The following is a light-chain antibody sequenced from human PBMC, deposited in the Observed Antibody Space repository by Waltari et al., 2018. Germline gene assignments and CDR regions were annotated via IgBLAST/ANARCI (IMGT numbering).Light chain of an antibody. J-gene: IGKJ1*01. V-gene: IGKV2-30*01. Sequence: DVVMTQSPLSLPVTLGQPASLSCRSIQSLVSSDGTTYFNWFHQRPGQSPRRLLYKVSNRDSGVPDRFSGSGSGTDFTLRISRVEAEDVGVYYCMQGIHRPWTFGQGTKVEIK. CDR3: MQGIHRPWT. CDR1: QSLVSSDGTTY. CDR2: KVS.